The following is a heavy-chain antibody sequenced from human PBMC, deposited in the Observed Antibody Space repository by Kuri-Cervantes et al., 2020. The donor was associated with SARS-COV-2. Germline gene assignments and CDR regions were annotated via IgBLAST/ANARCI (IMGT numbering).Heavy chain of an antibody. D-gene: IGHD3-3*01. J-gene: IGHJ4*02. Sequence: GGSLRLSCAASGFTFSSYAMNWVRQAPGKGLEWVSSISSSSSYIYYADSVKGRFTISRDNAKNSLYLQMNSLRAEDTAVYYCARDPTQNPRYDFWSGYYTYYFDYWGQGTLVTVSS. CDR3: ARDPTQNPRYDFWSGYYTYYFDY. V-gene: IGHV3-21*01. CDR1: GFTFSSYA. CDR2: ISSSSSYI.